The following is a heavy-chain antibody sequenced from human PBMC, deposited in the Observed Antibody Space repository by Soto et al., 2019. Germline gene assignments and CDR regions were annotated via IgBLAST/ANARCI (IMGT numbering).Heavy chain of an antibody. CDR1: GGSISSGNYY. V-gene: IGHV4-31*03. CDR3: ARGDYGGLRVGDF. D-gene: IGHD4-17*01. Sequence: QVQLQESGPGLVKPSQTLSLTCTVSGGSISSGNYYWSWIRQHPGNGLEWVGSIYYSGTTYYNPSLKRRVTMSLGTSKTQFSLKLSSVTAADTAVYYCARGDYGGLRVGDFWGQGTLVTVSS. J-gene: IGHJ4*02. CDR2: IYYSGTT.